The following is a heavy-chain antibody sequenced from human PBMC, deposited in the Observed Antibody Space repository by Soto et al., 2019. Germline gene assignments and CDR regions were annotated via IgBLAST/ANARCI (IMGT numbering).Heavy chain of an antibody. D-gene: IGHD6-19*01. V-gene: IGHV3-30*03. Sequence: GGSLRLSCAASGFTFSSYGMHWVRQAPGKGLEWVAVISYDGSNKYYADSVKGRFTISRDNSKNTLYLQMNSLRAEDTAVYYCATVLAVAEYYFDHWGQGTLVTVSS. CDR2: ISYDGSNK. CDR3: ATVLAVAEYYFDH. CDR1: GFTFSSYG. J-gene: IGHJ4*02.